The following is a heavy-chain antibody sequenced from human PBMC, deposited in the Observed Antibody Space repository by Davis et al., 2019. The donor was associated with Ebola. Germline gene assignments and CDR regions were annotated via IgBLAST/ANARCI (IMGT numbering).Heavy chain of an antibody. V-gene: IGHV4-34*01. D-gene: IGHD6-13*01. J-gene: IGHJ4*02. CDR3: ARGRVAAAGSNEIDY. Sequence: MPSETLSLTCAVYGGSFSGYYWSWIRQPPGKGLEWIGEINHSGSTNYNPSLKSRVTISVDTSKNQFSLKLSSVTAADTAVYYCARGRVAAAGSNEIDYWGQGTLVTVSS. CDR2: INHSGST. CDR1: GGSFSGYY.